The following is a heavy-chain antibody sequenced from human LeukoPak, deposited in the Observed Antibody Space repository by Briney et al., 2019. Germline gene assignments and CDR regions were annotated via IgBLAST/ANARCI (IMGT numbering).Heavy chain of an antibody. CDR2: IRTTAEGAKYA. CDR1: GFSFTDYP. Sequence: PGGSLRLSCATSGFSFTDYPMNWVRQAPGKGLEWISYIRTTAEGAKYAYYADSVKGRVTISRDDGKNTLYLHMNSLRDDDTAVYYCATDQRYAFDYWGQGILATVSP. J-gene: IGHJ4*02. CDR3: ATDQRYAFDY. V-gene: IGHV3-48*02. D-gene: IGHD3-9*01.